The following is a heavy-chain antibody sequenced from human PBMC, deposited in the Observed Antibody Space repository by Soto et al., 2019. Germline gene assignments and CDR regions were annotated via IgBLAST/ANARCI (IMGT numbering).Heavy chain of an antibody. V-gene: IGHV4-61*05. CDR3: ARYSWGNMRIEAFDI. CDR2: IYHSGST. CDR1: GGSISSGDYY. D-gene: IGHD1-26*01. J-gene: IGHJ3*02. Sequence: SETLSLTCTVSGGSISSGDYYWHWIRQPPGKGLEWIGHIYHSGSTTHNPSLKSRVSISVDMSKNQFSLRLRSVTAADTAVYYCARYSWGNMRIEAFDIWGQGTMVTVSS.